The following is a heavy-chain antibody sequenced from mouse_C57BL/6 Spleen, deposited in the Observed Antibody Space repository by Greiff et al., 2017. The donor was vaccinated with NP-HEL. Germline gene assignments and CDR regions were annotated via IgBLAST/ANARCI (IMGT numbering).Heavy chain of an antibody. CDR3: ARGHYYGNYAMDY. V-gene: IGHV1-18*01. CDR1: GYTFTDYN. Sequence: VQLKESGPELVKPGASVKIPCKASGYTFTDYNMYWVKQSHGKSLEWIGDINPNNGGTIYNQKFKGKATLTVDKSSSTAYMELRSLTSEDTAVYYCARGHYYGNYAMDYWGQGTSVTVSS. CDR2: INPNNGGT. J-gene: IGHJ4*01. D-gene: IGHD1-1*01.